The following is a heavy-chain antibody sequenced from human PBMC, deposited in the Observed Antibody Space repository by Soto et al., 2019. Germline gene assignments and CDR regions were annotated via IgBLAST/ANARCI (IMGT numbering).Heavy chain of an antibody. CDR2: ISTSTTYT. CDR1: GFIFSDYY. D-gene: IGHD1-26*01. J-gene: IGHJ5*02. CDR3: ARRVGHSTGWFDP. Sequence: PGGSLRLSCAASGFIFSDYYMTWIRQAPGKGVEWLSYISTSTTYTHYADSVKGRFTISRDNAKNSVYLQMNSLRAEDTAVYYCARRVGHSTGWFDPWGQGTLVTVSS. V-gene: IGHV3-11*03.